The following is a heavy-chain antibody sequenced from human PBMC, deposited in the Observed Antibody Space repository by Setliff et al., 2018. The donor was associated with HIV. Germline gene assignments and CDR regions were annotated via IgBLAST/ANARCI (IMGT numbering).Heavy chain of an antibody. CDR1: GNTFGRHW. D-gene: IGHD2-15*01. CDR2: IYPGDPDA. J-gene: IGHJ5*01. Sequence: PGESLKISCKGYGNTFGRHWVAWVRQMPGKGLEWMGMIYPGDPDARYNPSLQGQVTISADKSIDTAYLQWDNLRASDTAMYYCAKYSPAAWFDSWGQGTLVTVSS. CDR3: AKYSPAAWFDS. V-gene: IGHV5-51*01.